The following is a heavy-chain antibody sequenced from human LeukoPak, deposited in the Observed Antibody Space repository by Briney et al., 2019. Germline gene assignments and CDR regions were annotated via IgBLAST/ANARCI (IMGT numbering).Heavy chain of an antibody. CDR2: ISWNSDSI. J-gene: IGHJ4*02. V-gene: IGHV3-9*01. Sequence: PGGSLRLSCEASGLTFDDYAMHWVRQAPGKGLEWVSGISWNSDSIGYADSVKGRFTISRDNAKNSPYLQMNSLRPEDTALYYCAKDRRIAATYFFDSWGQGTLVTVSS. CDR1: GLTFDDYA. CDR3: AKDRRIAATYFFDS. D-gene: IGHD6-13*01.